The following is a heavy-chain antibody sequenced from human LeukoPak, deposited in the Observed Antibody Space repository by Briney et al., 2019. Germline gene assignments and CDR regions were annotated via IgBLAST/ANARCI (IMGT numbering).Heavy chain of an antibody. CDR3: ARRTNGFDI. CDR2: IYTSGGT. V-gene: IGHV4-61*02. CDR1: GGSISSGYYY. J-gene: IGHJ3*02. Sequence: SETLSLTCTVSGGSISSGYYYWNWIRQPAGKGLEWIGRIYTSGGTNYNPSLKSRVTMSLDTSKDQCSLKLTSVTAADTAVYYCARRTNGFDIWGQGTMVTVSS. D-gene: IGHD3/OR15-3a*01.